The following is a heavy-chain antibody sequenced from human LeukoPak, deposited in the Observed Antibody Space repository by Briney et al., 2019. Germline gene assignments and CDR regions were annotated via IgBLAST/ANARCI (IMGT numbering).Heavy chain of an antibody. Sequence: GASVKVSCKASGYTFTSYGISWVRQAPGQGLEWMGWISAYNGNTNYAQKLQGRVTMTTDTSTSTAYMELRSLRSDDTAVYYCARWAWGTTSPYYFDYWGQGTLVTVSS. D-gene: IGHD3-16*01. CDR3: ARWAWGTTSPYYFDY. J-gene: IGHJ4*02. CDR2: ISAYNGNT. V-gene: IGHV1-18*01. CDR1: GYTFTSYG.